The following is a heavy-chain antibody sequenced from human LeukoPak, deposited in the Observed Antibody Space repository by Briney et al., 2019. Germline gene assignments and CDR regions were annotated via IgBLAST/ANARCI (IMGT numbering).Heavy chain of an antibody. J-gene: IGHJ6*03. D-gene: IGHD1-20*01. V-gene: IGHV3-23*01. Sequence: GGSLRLSCVASGFTFSSYAMSWVRQAPGKGLEWVSAISGSGGSTYYADSVKGRFTISRDNSKNTLYLQMNSLRAEDTAVYYCARDGHNLYNWNDHYYYYYMDVWGKGTTVTVSS. CDR2: ISGSGGST. CDR1: GFTFSSYA. CDR3: ARDGHNLYNWNDHYYYYYMDV.